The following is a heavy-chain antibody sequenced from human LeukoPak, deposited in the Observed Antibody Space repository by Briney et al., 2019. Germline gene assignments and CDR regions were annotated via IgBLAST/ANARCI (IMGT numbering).Heavy chain of an antibody. Sequence: ASVTVSCKASGGTFSSYAISWVRQAPGQGLEWMGGIIPIFGTANYAQKFQGRVTITADEFTSTAYMELSSLRSEDTAVYYCAGWISDYSNYYYYGMDVWGQGTTVTVSS. J-gene: IGHJ6*02. D-gene: IGHD4-11*01. CDR1: GGTFSSYA. CDR3: AGWISDYSNYYYYGMDV. CDR2: IIPIFGTA. V-gene: IGHV1-69*13.